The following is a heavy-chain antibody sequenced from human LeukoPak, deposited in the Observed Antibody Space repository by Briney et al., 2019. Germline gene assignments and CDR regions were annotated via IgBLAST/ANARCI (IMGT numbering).Heavy chain of an antibody. Sequence: PSETLSLTCTVSGGSIGSYYWSWIRQPPGKGLEWIGYIYYSGSTNYNPSLKSRVTISVDTSKNQFSLKLSSVTAADTAVYYCARDSGVAPYFDYWGQGTLVTVSS. CDR1: GGSIGSYY. D-gene: IGHD3-3*01. CDR3: ARDSGVAPYFDY. J-gene: IGHJ4*02. CDR2: IYYSGST. V-gene: IGHV4-59*01.